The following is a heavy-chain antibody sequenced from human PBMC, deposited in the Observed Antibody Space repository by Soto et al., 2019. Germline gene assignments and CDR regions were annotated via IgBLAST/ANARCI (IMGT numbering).Heavy chain of an antibody. CDR3: ARDGLAGAFDY. J-gene: IGHJ4*02. Sequence: QVQLVQSGAEVKKPGASVKISCKASGYKFSSYAIHWVRQAPGQRLEWMGWSNAGNGNTLYSGEFQGRFTITRDTSASTVYMELRSLRSEDTAVFYCARDGLAGAFDYWGQGTLVTVSS. V-gene: IGHV1-3*02. D-gene: IGHD6-19*01. CDR1: GYKFSSYA. CDR2: SNAGNGNT.